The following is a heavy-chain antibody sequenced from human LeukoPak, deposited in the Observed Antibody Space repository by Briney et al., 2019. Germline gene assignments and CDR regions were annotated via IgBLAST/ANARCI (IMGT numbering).Heavy chain of an antibody. J-gene: IGHJ4*02. CDR2: FDPEDGET. CDR3: ATGSIVRFLEWFPVPIDY. D-gene: IGHD3-3*01. CDR1: GYTLTELS. V-gene: IGHV1-24*01. Sequence: ASVKVSCKVSGYTLTELSMHWVRQAPGKGLEWMGGFDPEDGETIYAQKFQGRVTMTEDTSTDTAYMELSSLRSEDTAVYYCATGSIVRFLEWFPVPIDYWGQGTLVTVSS.